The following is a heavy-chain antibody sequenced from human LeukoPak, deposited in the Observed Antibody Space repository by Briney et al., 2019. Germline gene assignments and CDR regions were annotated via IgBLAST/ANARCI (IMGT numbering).Heavy chain of an antibody. CDR2: ISAYNGNT. J-gene: IGHJ4*02. D-gene: IGHD5-12*01. CDR1: GYTFTSYG. V-gene: IGHV1-18*01. Sequence: GASVKVSCKASGYTFTSYGISWVRQAPGQGLEWMGWISAYNGNTNYAQKLQGRVTMTTDTSTSTAYMELRSLRSDDTAVYYCARDDLDIVATTRDYWGQGTLVTVSS. CDR3: ARDDLDIVATTRDY.